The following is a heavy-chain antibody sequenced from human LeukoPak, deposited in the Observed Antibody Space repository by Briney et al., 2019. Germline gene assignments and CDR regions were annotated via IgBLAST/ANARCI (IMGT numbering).Heavy chain of an antibody. D-gene: IGHD3-22*01. V-gene: IGHV4-39*01. CDR1: GGSISSSSYY. J-gene: IGHJ4*02. CDR2: IYYSGST. Sequence: SETLSLTCTVSGGSISSSSYYWGWIRQPPGKGLEWIGSIYYSGSTYYNPSLKSRVTISVDTSKNQFSLKLSSVTAADTAVYYCARRHYYDSSGYYYYWGQGTLDTVSS. CDR3: ARRHYYDSSGYYYY.